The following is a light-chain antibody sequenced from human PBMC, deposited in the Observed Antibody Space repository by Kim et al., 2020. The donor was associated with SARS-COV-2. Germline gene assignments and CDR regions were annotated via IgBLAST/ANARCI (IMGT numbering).Light chain of an antibody. CDR1: SLRSYY. J-gene: IGLJ2*01. CDR2: GKN. Sequence: ALGQTARITCQGDSLRSYYASWYRQKPGQAPVLVIYGKNNRPSGIPDRFSGSSSGNTASLTITGAQAEDEADYYCHSRDSSGNHVVFGGGTQLTVL. V-gene: IGLV3-19*01. CDR3: HSRDSSGNHVV.